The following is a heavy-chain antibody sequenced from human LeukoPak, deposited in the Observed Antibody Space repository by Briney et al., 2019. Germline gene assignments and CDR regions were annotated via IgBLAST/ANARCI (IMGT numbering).Heavy chain of an antibody. CDR3: ARHGSDPTSGIYYFDS. V-gene: IGHV5-51*01. D-gene: IGHD3-10*01. CDR2: IYPDDSDT. J-gene: IGHJ4*02. CDR1: GYSFTSYW. Sequence: GESLKISCKGSGYSFTSYWIGWVRRTPGKGREWMGIIYPDDSDTRYSPSFQGQVTISADKSISTAYLQWSSLKASDTAMYYCARHGSDPTSGIYYFDSWGQGTLVTVSS.